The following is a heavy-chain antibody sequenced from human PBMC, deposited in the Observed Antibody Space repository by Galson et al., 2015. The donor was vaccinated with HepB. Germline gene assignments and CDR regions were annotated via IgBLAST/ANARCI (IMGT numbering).Heavy chain of an antibody. CDR1: GFTFSSYA. CDR2: IYSDGST. V-gene: IGHV3-53*01. J-gene: IGHJ4*02. CDR3: ATGMNWYFDN. Sequence: SLRLSCAASGFTFSSYAMHWVRQAPGKGLEWVSVIYSDGSTYYADSVKGRFTISRDNSKNTLYLQMNSLRAEDTAVYYCATGMNWYFDNSGQGTLVTVSS. D-gene: IGHD6-13*01.